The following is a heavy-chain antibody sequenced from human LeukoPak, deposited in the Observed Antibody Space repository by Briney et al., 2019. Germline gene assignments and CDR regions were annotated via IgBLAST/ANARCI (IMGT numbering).Heavy chain of an antibody. CDR1: GGSISNFY. J-gene: IGHJ6*02. Sequence: SETLSLTCTVSGGSISNFYWSWLRQPPGKGLEWLGYIYYTGSATYNPSLKSRVTISVDTSKNQFSLKLSSVTAADTAVYFCARLLQYAGFDMDVWGQGTTVTVSS. CDR3: ARLLQYAGFDMDV. V-gene: IGHV4-59*01. CDR2: IYYTGSA. D-gene: IGHD2-2*01.